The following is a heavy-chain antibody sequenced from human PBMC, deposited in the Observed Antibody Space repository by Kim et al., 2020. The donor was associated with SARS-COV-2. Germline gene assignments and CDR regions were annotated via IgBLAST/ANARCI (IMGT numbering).Heavy chain of an antibody. V-gene: IGHV3-21*01. Sequence: ASSVKGRFTISRDNAKNSLYLQMNSLRAEDTAVYYCARHRYSGYDYEGFDYWGQGTLVTVSS. CDR3: ARHRYSGYDYEGFDY. D-gene: IGHD5-12*01. J-gene: IGHJ4*02.